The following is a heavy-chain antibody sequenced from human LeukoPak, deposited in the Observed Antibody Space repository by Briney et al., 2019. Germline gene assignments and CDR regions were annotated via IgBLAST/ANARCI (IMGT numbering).Heavy chain of an antibody. V-gene: IGHV3-7*01. D-gene: IGHD3-22*01. CDR3: ARFGGDYDSSGYYPFDY. CDR2: IKQDGSEK. Sequence: PGGSLRLSCAASGFTFSSYWMSWVRQAPGKGLEWVANIKQDGSEKYYVDSVKGRFTISRDNAKNSLYLQMNSLRAEDTSVYYCARFGGDYDSSGYYPFDYWGQGTLVTVSS. CDR1: GFTFSSYW. J-gene: IGHJ4*02.